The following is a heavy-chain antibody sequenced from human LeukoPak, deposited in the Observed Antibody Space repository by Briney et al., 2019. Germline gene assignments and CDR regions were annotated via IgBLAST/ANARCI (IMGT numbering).Heavy chain of an antibody. CDR1: RVTSSSSE. Sequence: GGALRLSCAASRVTSSSSEMNWVRPALGEGLGWVSYIIRIGSTIHYADSVKGGFTISRDNAKNSPYLHMNSLRAEDTADYYCARKLWFGEFPLGPWGQGTPVTVSS. CDR2: IIRIGSTI. CDR3: ARKLWFGEFPLGP. D-gene: IGHD3-10*01. V-gene: IGHV3-48*03. J-gene: IGHJ5*02.